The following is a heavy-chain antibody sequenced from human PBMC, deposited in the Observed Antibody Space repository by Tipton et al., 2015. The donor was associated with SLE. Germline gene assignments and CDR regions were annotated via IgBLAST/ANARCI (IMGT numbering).Heavy chain of an antibody. CDR2: IYPGNSDT. J-gene: IGHJ4*02. V-gene: IGHV5-51*03. CDR1: GCSFTSYW. D-gene: IGHD5-18*01. CDR3: ARKTWIQLWSN. Sequence: QLVQSGAEVKKPGESLKISCKGSGCSFTSYWIGWVRQMPGKGLEWMGIIYPGNSDTRYSPSFHDQVTNSADKSISTAYLQWSSLKASDTAMYYCARKTWIQLWSNWGEGNLVPVSS.